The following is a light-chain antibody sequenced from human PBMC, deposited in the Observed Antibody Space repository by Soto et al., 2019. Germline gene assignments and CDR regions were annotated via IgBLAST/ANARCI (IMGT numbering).Light chain of an antibody. Sequence: DIQMTQSPSSLSASVGDRVTITCQASQDIRNYLNWYQQKPGKAPKLLIYDASNLERGVPSRFSGSRSGTDFTFTINSLQPEDIATYYCQQYDNLPITFGQGTRLEIK. CDR1: QDIRNY. CDR2: DAS. CDR3: QQYDNLPIT. J-gene: IGKJ5*01. V-gene: IGKV1-33*01.